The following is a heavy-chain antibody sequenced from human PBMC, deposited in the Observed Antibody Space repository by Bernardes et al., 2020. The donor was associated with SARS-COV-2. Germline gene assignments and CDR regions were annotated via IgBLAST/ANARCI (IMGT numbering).Heavy chain of an antibody. V-gene: IGHV3-30*18. Sequence: WSLRLSCAASGFTFSSYGMHWVRQAPGKGLEWVSFISYDGSNKYYADSVKGRFTISRDNSKNTLYLQMNSLRAEDTAVYYCAKDIFGVVIISGDYYYGMDVWGQGTTVTVSS. CDR3: AKDIFGVVIISGDYYYGMDV. J-gene: IGHJ6*02. CDR1: GFTFSSYG. CDR2: ISYDGSNK. D-gene: IGHD3-3*02.